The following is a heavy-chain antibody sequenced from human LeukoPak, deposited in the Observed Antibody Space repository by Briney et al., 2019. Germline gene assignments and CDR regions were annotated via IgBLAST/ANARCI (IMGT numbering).Heavy chain of an antibody. CDR2: ISADGGDI. D-gene: IGHD3-22*01. J-gene: IGHJ4*02. CDR1: GFIFSNNI. CDR3: AKDPPHSDRSIYSDNS. Sequence: GGSLRLSCAASGFIFSNNIMNWVRQAPGKGLEWVSVISADGGDIYYADSVNGRFTISRDNSKNTLHLQLDSLRAEDTAVYYCAKDPPHSDRSIYSDNSWGQGTLVTVSS. V-gene: IGHV3-23*01.